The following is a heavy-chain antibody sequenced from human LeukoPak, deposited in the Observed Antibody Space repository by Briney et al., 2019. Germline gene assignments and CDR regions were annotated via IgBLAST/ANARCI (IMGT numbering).Heavy chain of an antibody. CDR3: AKDISRDGDNFYYYYYGMDV. CDR2: INWDGGST. Sequence: AGGSLRLSCTTSGFTFDEYAMHWVRQAPGKGLEWVSFINWDGGSTYYGKSVEGRFTISRDNRKNSLYLQMNSLRPEDTALYYCAKDISRDGDNFYYYYYGMDVWGQGTTVTVSS. CDR1: GFTFDEYA. D-gene: IGHD5-24*01. J-gene: IGHJ6*02. V-gene: IGHV3-43*02.